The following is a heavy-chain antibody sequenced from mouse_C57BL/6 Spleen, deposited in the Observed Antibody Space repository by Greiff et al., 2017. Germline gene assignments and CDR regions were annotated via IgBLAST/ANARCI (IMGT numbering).Heavy chain of an antibody. CDR3: ARGHYYGSSNWYFDV. Sequence: VQLVESGPELVKPGASVKLSCKASGYTFTSYDINWVKQRPGQGLEWIGWIYPRDGSTKYNEKFKGKATLTVDTSSSTAYMELHSLTSEDSAVYFCARGHYYGSSNWYFDVCGTGTTVTVSS. CDR1: GYTFTSYD. V-gene: IGHV1-85*01. CDR2: IYPRDGST. D-gene: IGHD1-1*01. J-gene: IGHJ1*03.